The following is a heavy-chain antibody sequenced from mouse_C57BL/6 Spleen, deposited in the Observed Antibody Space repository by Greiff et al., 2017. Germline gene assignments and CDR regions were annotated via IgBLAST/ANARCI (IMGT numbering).Heavy chain of an antibody. D-gene: IGHD1-1*01. CDR3: SRGSSSYYAMDY. CDR2: IYPGDGDT. V-gene: IGHV1-82*01. CDR1: GYAFSSSW. J-gene: IGHJ4*01. Sequence: VQLVESGPELVKPGASVKISCKASGYAFSSSWMNWVKQRPGKGLEWIGRIYPGDGDTNYNGKFKGKATLTADKSSSTAYMQLSSLTSEDSAVYFCSRGSSSYYAMDYWGQGTSVTVSS.